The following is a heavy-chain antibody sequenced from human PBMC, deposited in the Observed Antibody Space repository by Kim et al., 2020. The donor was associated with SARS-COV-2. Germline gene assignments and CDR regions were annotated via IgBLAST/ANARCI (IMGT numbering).Heavy chain of an antibody. D-gene: IGHD5-18*01. CDR3: AKASYGLGGESFFYGLDV. J-gene: IGHJ6*02. CDR2: ISYDGSKK. Sequence: GGSLRLSCEASGFIFSTYGMHWVRQAPGKGLEWVAVISYDGSKKYYGHSVKGRFTISRDNLKNTLYLQVNSLRAEDTAVYYCAKASYGLGGESFFYGLDVWGQGTTVIVSS. CDR1: GFIFSTYG. V-gene: IGHV3-30*18.